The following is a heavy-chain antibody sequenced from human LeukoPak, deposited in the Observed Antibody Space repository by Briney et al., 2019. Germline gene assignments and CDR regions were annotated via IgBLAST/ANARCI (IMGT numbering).Heavy chain of an antibody. V-gene: IGHV1-2*04. J-gene: IGHJ6*04. CDR1: GYTFTGYY. CDR2: INPNSGGT. CDR3: ARDRGYDILYGMDV. Sequence: GASVKVSCKASGYTFTGYYMHWVRQAPGQGLEWMGWINPNSGGTNYAQKFQGWVTMTRDTSINTAYMELSRLRSDDTAMYYCARDRGYDILYGMDVWGKGTTVTVSS. D-gene: IGHD3-9*01.